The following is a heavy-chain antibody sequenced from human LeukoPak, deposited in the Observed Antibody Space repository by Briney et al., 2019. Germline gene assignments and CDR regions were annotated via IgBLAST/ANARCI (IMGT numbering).Heavy chain of an antibody. J-gene: IGHJ4*02. CDR2: ISGSGSTI. CDR1: GFTFSSYE. CDR3: ARERPEIDY. Sequence: GGSLRPSCVASGFTFSSYEMIWIRQAPGKGLEWVSYISGSGSTIYYADSVKGRFTISRDNAKNSLYLQMNSLRAEDTAVYYCARERPEIDYWGQGTLVTVSS. V-gene: IGHV3-48*03.